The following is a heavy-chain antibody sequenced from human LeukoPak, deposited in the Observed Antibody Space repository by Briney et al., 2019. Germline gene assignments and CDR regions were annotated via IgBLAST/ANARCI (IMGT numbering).Heavy chain of an antibody. CDR3: ARTQSQSGSYRYYFGY. D-gene: IGHD1-26*01. J-gene: IGHJ4*02. Sequence: PSETLSLTCTVSGAPVGSAGYYWSWIRQPPGGGLEWIGYVYYISNTNYNPSLKSRVTMSVNPSENQFSLKLNSVTAADTAMYYCARTQSQSGSYRYYFGYWGQGTLVTVSS. CDR1: GAPVGSAGYY. CDR2: VYYISNT. V-gene: IGHV4-61*08.